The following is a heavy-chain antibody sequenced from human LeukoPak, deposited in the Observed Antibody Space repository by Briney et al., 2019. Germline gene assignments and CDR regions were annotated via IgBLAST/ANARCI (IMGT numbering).Heavy chain of an antibody. J-gene: IGHJ4*02. Sequence: SQTLSLTCAVSGGSISSGGYSCSWIRQPPGKGLEWIAYIHYTEKTSYNPSLESRVTISVDRSKNQFSLSLTSVTAADTAVYFCARGPVGAREPYYFDYWGQGSLVIVSS. CDR1: GGSISSGGYS. CDR3: ARGPVGAREPYYFDY. CDR2: IHYTEKT. D-gene: IGHD1-26*01. V-gene: IGHV4-30-2*01.